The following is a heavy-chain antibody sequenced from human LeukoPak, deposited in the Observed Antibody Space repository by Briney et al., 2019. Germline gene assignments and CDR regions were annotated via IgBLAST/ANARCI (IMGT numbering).Heavy chain of an antibody. J-gene: IGHJ4*02. CDR2: INPSGGST. Sequence: GASVKVSCKASGYTFTSYYMHWVRQAPGQGLEWMGIINPSGGSTSYAQKFQGRVTMTRDTSTSTVYMELSSLRSEDTAVYYCARDRVKYSSSSLFDYWGQGTLVTVSS. D-gene: IGHD6-6*01. CDR1: GYTFTSYY. V-gene: IGHV1-46*01. CDR3: ARDRVKYSSSSLFDY.